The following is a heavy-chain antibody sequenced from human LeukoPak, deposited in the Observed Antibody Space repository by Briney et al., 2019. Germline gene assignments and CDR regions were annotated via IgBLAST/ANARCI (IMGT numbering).Heavy chain of an antibody. Sequence: SETLSLTCPVSRASISSGAYYWSWVRHHPGKGLEWIGHIYYSGRTYHNPSLQRRVTMSVDPSKNHSCLKLSSLTAAETAADYRARRLTTMTSVYDFDVWGQGTMVTVSS. CDR3: ARRLTTMTSVYDFDV. CDR1: RASISSGAYY. D-gene: IGHD4-17*01. CDR2: IYYSGRT. V-gene: IGHV4-31*10. J-gene: IGHJ3*01.